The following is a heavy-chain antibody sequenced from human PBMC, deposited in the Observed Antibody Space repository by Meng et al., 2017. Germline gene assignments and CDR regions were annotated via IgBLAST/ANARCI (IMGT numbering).Heavy chain of an antibody. J-gene: IGHJ4*02. Sequence: GGSLRLSCAASGFTFSSYAMSWVRQAPGKGLEWVSAISGSGGSTYYADSVKGRFTISRDNSKNTLYLQMNSLRAEDTAVYYCAKTYYDSSGYYKPVDYWGQGTLVTVAS. CDR2: ISGSGGST. D-gene: IGHD3-22*01. CDR1: GFTFSSYA. CDR3: AKTYYDSSGYYKPVDY. V-gene: IGHV3-23*01.